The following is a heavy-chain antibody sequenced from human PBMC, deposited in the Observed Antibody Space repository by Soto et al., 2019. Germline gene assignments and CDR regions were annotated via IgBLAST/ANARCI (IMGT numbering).Heavy chain of an antibody. CDR2: INSSGST. J-gene: IGHJ3*02. CDR3: ARIRARFSRSAFDI. D-gene: IGHD3-10*01. V-gene: IGHV4-34*01. CDR1: AGSFTTYY. Sequence: QVQLQQWGAGLLKPSETLSLTCAVYAGSFTTYYWSWISQPPGKGLEWIGEINSSGSTNYNPSLKRRLTMAVDTAREQGSLRLTSVTAAGPAVYYCARIRARFSRSAFDIWGQGTMVTVAS.